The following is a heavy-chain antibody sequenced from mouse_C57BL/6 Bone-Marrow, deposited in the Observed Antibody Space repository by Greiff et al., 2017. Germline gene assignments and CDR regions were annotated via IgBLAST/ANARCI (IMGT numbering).Heavy chain of an antibody. CDR3: ANTMVTTEAWFAY. Sequence: QVQLQQPGAELVKPGASVKLSCKASGYTFTSYWMHWVKQRPGQGLEWIGMIHPNSGSTNYNEKFKSKATLTVDKSSSTAYMQLSSLTSEDSAVYYCANTMVTTEAWFAYWGQGTLVTVSA. J-gene: IGHJ3*01. D-gene: IGHD2-2*01. CDR1: GYTFTSYW. CDR2: IHPNSGST. V-gene: IGHV1-64*01.